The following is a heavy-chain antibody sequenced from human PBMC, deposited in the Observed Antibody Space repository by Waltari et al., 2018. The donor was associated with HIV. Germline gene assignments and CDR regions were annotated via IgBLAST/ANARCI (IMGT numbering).Heavy chain of an antibody. J-gene: IGHJ3*02. CDR3: ARMGLMMYAIGAFDI. Sequence: EVQLVESGGGLVQPGGSLRLSCAASGFPFSLYWMRWVRQAPGKGLEWVANIKQDGSEKHYVDSVKGRFTISRDNAKKSLYLQMNSLRAEDTAVYYCARMGLMMYAIGAFDIWGQGTMVTVSS. CDR1: GFPFSLYW. V-gene: IGHV3-7*01. CDR2: IKQDGSEK. D-gene: IGHD2-8*01.